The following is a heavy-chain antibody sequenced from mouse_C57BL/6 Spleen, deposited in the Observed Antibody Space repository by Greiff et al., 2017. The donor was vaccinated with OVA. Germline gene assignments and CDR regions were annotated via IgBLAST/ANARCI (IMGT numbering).Heavy chain of an antibody. CDR3: ARSDSSGFQDY. V-gene: IGHV1-26*01. D-gene: IGHD3-2*02. CDR2: INPNNGGT. Sequence: EVKLQQSGPELVKPGASVKISCKASGYTFTDYYMNWVKQSHGKSLEWIGDINPNNGGTSYNQKFKGKATLTVDKSSSTAYMELRSLTSEDSAVYYCARSDSSGFQDYWGQGTTLTVSS. J-gene: IGHJ2*01. CDR1: GYTFTDYY.